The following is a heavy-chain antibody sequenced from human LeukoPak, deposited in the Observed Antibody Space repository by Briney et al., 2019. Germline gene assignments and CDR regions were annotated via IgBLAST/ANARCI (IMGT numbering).Heavy chain of an antibody. J-gene: IGHJ4*02. D-gene: IGHD3-22*01. V-gene: IGHV3-23*01. CDR1: GFTFSSYA. Sequence: RSGGSLRLSCAASGFTFSSYAMSWVRQAPGKGLEWVSVISVSGGSTYYADSVKGRFTISRDNSKNTLYLQMNSLRAEDTAVYYCARRVVVIRYFDDWGQGTLVTVSS. CDR3: ARRVVVIRYFDD. CDR2: ISVSGGST.